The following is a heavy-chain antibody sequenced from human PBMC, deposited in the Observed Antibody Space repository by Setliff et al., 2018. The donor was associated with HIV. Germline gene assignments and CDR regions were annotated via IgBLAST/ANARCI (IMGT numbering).Heavy chain of an antibody. CDR1: GASISSHNYY. Sequence: LSLTCTVSGASISSHNYYWGWIRQSPGKGLEWIASIRSSGDTYYNPSLQSRVIISVDTSNNQISLKLTSVTAADTAVYYCTIPASSLAPNWGRGTPVPVSS. J-gene: IGHJ4*02. CDR3: TIPASSLAPN. V-gene: IGHV4-39*01. CDR2: IRSSGDT.